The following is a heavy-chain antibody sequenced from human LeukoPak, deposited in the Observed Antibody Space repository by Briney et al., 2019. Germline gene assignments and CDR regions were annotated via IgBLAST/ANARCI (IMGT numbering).Heavy chain of an antibody. Sequence: ASVKVSCKASGGTFSSYAISWVRQAPGQGLEWMGRISPNSGGTNYAQKFQGRVTMTRDTSISTAYMELSRLRSDDTAVYYCARGNVGAFDYWGQGTLVTVSS. CDR2: ISPNSGGT. V-gene: IGHV1-2*06. CDR3: ARGNVGAFDY. CDR1: GGTFSSYA. J-gene: IGHJ4*02.